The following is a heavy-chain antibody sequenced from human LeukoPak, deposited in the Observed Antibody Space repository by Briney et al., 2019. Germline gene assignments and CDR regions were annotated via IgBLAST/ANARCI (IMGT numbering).Heavy chain of an antibody. Sequence: GASVKVSCTASGGTFSSYTISWVRQAPGQGLEWMGRIIPILGTANYAQKFQGRVTITADKSPSTAYVELSSLRSEDTGVYYCARDPRPEGILDLRGPSPYGMDVWGQGTTVTVSS. CDR3: ARDPRPEGILDLRGPSPYGMDV. D-gene: IGHD6-13*01. J-gene: IGHJ6*02. CDR2: IIPILGTA. V-gene: IGHV1-69*08. CDR1: GGTFSSYT.